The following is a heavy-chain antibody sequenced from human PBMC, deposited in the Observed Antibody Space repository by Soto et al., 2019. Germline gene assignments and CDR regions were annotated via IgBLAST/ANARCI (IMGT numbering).Heavy chain of an antibody. CDR3: ATLYGDYDRGNYYSSGMDV. V-gene: IGHV3-74*01. CDR1: GFTFSSYW. CDR2: INSDGSST. D-gene: IGHD4-17*01. Sequence: GGSLRLSCAASGFTFSSYWMHWVRQAPGKGLVWVSRINSDGSSTSYADSVKGRFTISRDNAKNTLYLQMNSLRAEDTAVYYCATLYGDYDRGNYYSSGMDVWGQGTMVTVS. J-gene: IGHJ6*02.